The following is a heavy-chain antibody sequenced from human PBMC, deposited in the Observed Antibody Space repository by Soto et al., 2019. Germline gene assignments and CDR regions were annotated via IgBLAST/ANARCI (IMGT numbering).Heavy chain of an antibody. CDR3: ARYSGWYFDY. V-gene: IGHV3-30-3*01. CDR2: ISYDGSNK. J-gene: IGHJ4*02. Sequence: GGSLRLSCAASGFTFSSYAMHWVRQAPGEGLEWVAVISYDGSNKYYADSVKGRFTISRDNSKNTLYLQMNSLRAEDTAVYYCARYSGWYFDYWGQGTLVTVSS. D-gene: IGHD6-19*01. CDR1: GFTFSSYA.